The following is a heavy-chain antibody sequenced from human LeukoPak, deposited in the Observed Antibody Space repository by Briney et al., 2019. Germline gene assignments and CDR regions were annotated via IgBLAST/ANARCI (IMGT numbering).Heavy chain of an antibody. V-gene: IGHV3-74*01. Sequence: GGSLRLSCAASGFTFSSYWMHWVRQAPGKGLVWVSRINTDGSSTSYADSVKGRFTISRDNAKNTLYLQMNSLRAEDTAMYYCARERSGSADAFDIWGQGTMVTVSS. J-gene: IGHJ3*02. D-gene: IGHD3-10*01. CDR2: INTDGSST. CDR1: GFTFSSYW. CDR3: ARERSGSADAFDI.